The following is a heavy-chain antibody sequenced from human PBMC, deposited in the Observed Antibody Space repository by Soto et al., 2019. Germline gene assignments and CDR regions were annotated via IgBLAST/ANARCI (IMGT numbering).Heavy chain of an antibody. CDR3: ARVSGGSCSS. CDR1: GYTFTSYD. V-gene: IGHV1-8*01. Sequence: GASVKVSCKASGYTFTSYDINWVRQATGQGLEWMGWVNPNSGNTDYTQKLQGRVTMTTDTSTSTAYMELRSLRSDDTAVYYCARVSGGSCSSWGQGTLVTVSS. J-gene: IGHJ5*02. D-gene: IGHD2-15*01. CDR2: VNPNSGNT.